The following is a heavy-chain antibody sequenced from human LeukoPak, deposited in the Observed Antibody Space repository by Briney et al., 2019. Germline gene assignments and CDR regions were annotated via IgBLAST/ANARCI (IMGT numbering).Heavy chain of an antibody. Sequence: GASVKVSCKASGGTFSSYAISWVRQAPGQGLEWMGGIIPIFGTANYAQKFQGRVTITADKSTSTAYMELSSLRSEDTAVYYCARENIGPTVTSIPSDAFDIWGQGTMVTVSS. J-gene: IGHJ3*02. CDR3: ARENIGPTVTSIPSDAFDI. V-gene: IGHV1-69*06. CDR1: GGTFSSYA. D-gene: IGHD4-17*01. CDR2: IIPIFGTA.